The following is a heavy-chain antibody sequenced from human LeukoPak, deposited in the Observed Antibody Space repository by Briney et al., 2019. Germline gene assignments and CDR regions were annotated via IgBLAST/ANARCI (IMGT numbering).Heavy chain of an antibody. Sequence: SETLSLTCAVYGGSFGGYYWSWIRQPPGKGLEWIGEINHSGSTNYNPSLKSRVTISVDTSKNQFSLKLSSVTAADTAVYYCARVFGARMITFGGVIAYNWFDPWGQGTLVTVSS. D-gene: IGHD3-16*02. J-gene: IGHJ5*02. CDR1: GGSFGGYY. CDR2: INHSGST. V-gene: IGHV4-34*01. CDR3: ARVFGARMITFGGVIAYNWFDP.